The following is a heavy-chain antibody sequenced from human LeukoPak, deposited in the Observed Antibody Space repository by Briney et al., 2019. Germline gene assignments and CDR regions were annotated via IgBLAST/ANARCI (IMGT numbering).Heavy chain of an antibody. CDR1: GFTFSNYW. Sequence: HPGGSLRLSCAASGFTFSNYWMHWVRQAPGKGLVWVSRINSDETTTTYADSVRGRFTISRDNAKNTLYLQMDRLRAEDTAVYYCARENTQYSYGQYWGQGTLVTVSS. CDR2: INSDETTT. V-gene: IGHV3-74*01. J-gene: IGHJ4*02. CDR3: ARENTQYSYGQY. D-gene: IGHD5-18*01.